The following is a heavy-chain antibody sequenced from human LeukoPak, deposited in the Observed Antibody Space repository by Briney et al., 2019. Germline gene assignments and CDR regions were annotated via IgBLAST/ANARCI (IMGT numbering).Heavy chain of an antibody. D-gene: IGHD7-27*01. CDR3: ARDRGEHFDY. Sequence: KPSETLSLTCTVSGGSVSSGSYYWSWIRQPPGKGLEWIGYIYYSGSTNYNPSLKSRVTISVDTSKNQFSLKLSSVTAADTAVYYCARDRGEHFDYWGQGTLVTVSS. CDR2: IYYSGST. J-gene: IGHJ4*02. CDR1: GGSVSSGSYY. V-gene: IGHV4-61*01.